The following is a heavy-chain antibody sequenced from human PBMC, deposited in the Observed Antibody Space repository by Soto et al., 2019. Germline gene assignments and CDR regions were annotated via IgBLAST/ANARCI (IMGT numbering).Heavy chain of an antibody. Sequence: ASVKVSCKASGYTFTGYYVHWVRQAPGQGLEWMGWINPNSGGTNYAQKFQGWVTMTRDTSISTAYMELSRLRSDDTAVYYCARGYGSGSPDLTNYYYYGMDVWGQGTTVTVSS. J-gene: IGHJ6*02. D-gene: IGHD3-10*01. CDR3: ARGYGSGSPDLTNYYYYGMDV. CDR1: GYTFTGYY. V-gene: IGHV1-2*04. CDR2: INPNSGGT.